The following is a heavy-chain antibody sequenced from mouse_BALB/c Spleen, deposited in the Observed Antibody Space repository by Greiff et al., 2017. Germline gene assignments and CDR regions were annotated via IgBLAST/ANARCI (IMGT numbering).Heavy chain of an antibody. CDR3: AREGAMISYFDY. J-gene: IGHJ2*01. CDR1: GFTFSSYG. D-gene: IGHD2-4*01. V-gene: IGHV5-6-3*01. CDR2: INSNGGST. Sequence: DVMLVESGGGLVQPGGSLKLSCAASGFTFSSYGMSWVRQTPDKRLELVATINSNGGSTYYPDSVKGRFTISRDNAKNTLYLQMSSLKSEDTAMYYCAREGAMISYFDYWGQGTTLTVSS.